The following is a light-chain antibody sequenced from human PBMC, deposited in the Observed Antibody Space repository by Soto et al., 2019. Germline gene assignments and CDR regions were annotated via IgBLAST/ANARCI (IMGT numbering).Light chain of an antibody. CDR1: SNAVGGYNS. J-gene: IGLJ1*01. CDR3: SSWTSSSSYV. V-gene: IGLV2-14*01. Sequence: QSVLAPPASVSGSPGQSVAISCTGTSNAVGGYNSVSWYQQYPGKAPKLMIHDVSNRPSGVSDRFSGSKSGNTASLTISGLQAEDEADYYCSSWTSSSSYVFGSGTKVTVL. CDR2: DVS.